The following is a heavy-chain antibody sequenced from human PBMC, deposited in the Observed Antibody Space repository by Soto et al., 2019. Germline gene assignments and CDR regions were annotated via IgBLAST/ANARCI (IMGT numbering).Heavy chain of an antibody. Sequence: QVQLVQSGAEVKKPGASVKVSCKASGYTFTSYDINWVRQATGQGLEWMGWMNPNSGNTGYAQKFQGRVTMTRNTSISTAYMELSSLRAEDTAVYYCARGVFPMVRGKPKRYYYMDVWGKGTTVTVSS. J-gene: IGHJ6*03. CDR3: ARGVFPMVRGKPKRYYYMDV. CDR2: MNPNSGNT. V-gene: IGHV1-8*01. CDR1: GYTFTSYD. D-gene: IGHD3-10*01.